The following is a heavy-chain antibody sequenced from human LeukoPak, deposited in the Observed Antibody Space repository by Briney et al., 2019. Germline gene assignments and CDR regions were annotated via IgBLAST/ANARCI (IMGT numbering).Heavy chain of an antibody. Sequence: SETLSLTCIVSGGSSSSYYWSWIRQPPGKGLEWIGYIYYSGSTNYNPSLKSRVTISVDTSKNQFSLKLSSLTAADTAVYYCAREGYSSSAYGMDVWGQGTTVTVSS. CDR1: GGSSSSYY. D-gene: IGHD6-6*01. CDR2: IYYSGST. J-gene: IGHJ6*02. V-gene: IGHV4-59*01. CDR3: AREGYSSSAYGMDV.